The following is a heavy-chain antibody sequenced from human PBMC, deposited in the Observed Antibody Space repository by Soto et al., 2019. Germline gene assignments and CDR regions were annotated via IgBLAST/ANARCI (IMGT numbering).Heavy chain of an antibody. J-gene: IGHJ4*02. D-gene: IGHD3-22*01. CDR2: ISSSSSYT. V-gene: IGHV3-11*06. Sequence: GGSLRLSCAASGFTFSDYYMSWIRLAPGKGLEWVSYISSSSSYTNYADSVKGRFTISRDNAKNSLYLQMNSLRAEDTAVYYCARLDDYESSGYYIDYWGQGTLDTVSS. CDR3: ARLDDYESSGYYIDY. CDR1: GFTFSDYY.